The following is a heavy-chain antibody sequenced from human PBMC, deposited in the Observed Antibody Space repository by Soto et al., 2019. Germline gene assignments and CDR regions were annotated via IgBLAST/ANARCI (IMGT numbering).Heavy chain of an antibody. Sequence: GGSLRLSCESSGLIVSSTYMAGSFKNQGKGLEWASVIYSGGSINYADSVKGRFTISRDMSKNTLYLQMNSLTAEDTAVYYCVRDNWNRRSDNWFDPWGQGTLVTVSS. J-gene: IGHJ5*02. V-gene: IGHV3-66*01. CDR3: VRDNWNRRSDNWFDP. CDR1: GLIVSSTY. CDR2: IYSGGSI. D-gene: IGHD1-20*01.